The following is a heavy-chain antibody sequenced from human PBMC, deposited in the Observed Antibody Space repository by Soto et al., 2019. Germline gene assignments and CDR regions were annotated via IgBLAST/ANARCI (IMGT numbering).Heavy chain of an antibody. CDR1: GDSVSSNSAA. Sequence: SPTLSLTCAISGDSVSSNSAAWNWIRQSPSRGLEWLGRTYYRSKWYNDYAVSVKSRITINPDTSKNQFSLQLNSVTPEDTAVYYCARVSHPRDYDILTGYYSNYYYYYMDVWGKGTTVTVSS. V-gene: IGHV6-1*01. D-gene: IGHD3-9*01. CDR3: ARVSHPRDYDILTGYYSNYYYYYMDV. J-gene: IGHJ6*03. CDR2: TYYRSKWYN.